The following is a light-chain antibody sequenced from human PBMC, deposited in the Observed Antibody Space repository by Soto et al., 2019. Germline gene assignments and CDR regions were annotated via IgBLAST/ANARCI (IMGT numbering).Light chain of an antibody. Sequence: QSALTQPPSASGSPGQSLTISCTGTSSDVGGYNYVSWYQQRPGKAPKLVIYEVTKRPSGVPDRFSGSKSGNTASLTVSGLQAEDEADYHCASYAGGKNFYVFGTGTKVTVL. CDR3: ASYAGGKNFYV. V-gene: IGLV2-8*01. J-gene: IGLJ1*01. CDR2: EVT. CDR1: SSDVGGYNY.